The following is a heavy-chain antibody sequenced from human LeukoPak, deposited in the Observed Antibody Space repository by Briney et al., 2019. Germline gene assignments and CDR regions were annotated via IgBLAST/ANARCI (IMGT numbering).Heavy chain of an antibody. CDR3: ARDFTKTASPDAFDV. Sequence: SETLSLTCTVSGDSISNGGYHWTWIRQHPGKGLEWIGYIHYSGNTDSAPSLWSRLTISIDTSKNQFSLRLDSVTVADTAVYYCARDFTKTASPDAFDVWGHGTLVAVSS. D-gene: IGHD2-21*02. CDR2: IHYSGNT. J-gene: IGHJ3*01. CDR1: GDSISNGGYH. V-gene: IGHV4-31*03.